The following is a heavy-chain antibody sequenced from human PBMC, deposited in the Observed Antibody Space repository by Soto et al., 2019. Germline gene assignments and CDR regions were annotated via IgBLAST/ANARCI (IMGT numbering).Heavy chain of an antibody. D-gene: IGHD3-22*01. V-gene: IGHV1-18*04. J-gene: IGHJ4*02. Sequence: ASVKVSCKASGYTFTSYGISWVRQAPGQGLEWMGWISAYNGNTNYAQKLQGRVTMTTDTSTSTAYMELRSLRSDDTAVYYCARDSPRPDYYDSSGYPIGYWGQGTLVTVSS. CDR2: ISAYNGNT. CDR1: GYTFTSYG. CDR3: ARDSPRPDYYDSSGYPIGY.